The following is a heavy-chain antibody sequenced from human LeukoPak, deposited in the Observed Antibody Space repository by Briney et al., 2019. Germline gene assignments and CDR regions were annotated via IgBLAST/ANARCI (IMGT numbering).Heavy chain of an antibody. CDR3: ARVRGSGFCSGSSCAKDPGYYYYMDV. CDR1: GFTFSGYW. J-gene: IGHJ6*03. V-gene: IGHV3-7*03. CDR2: IKQDGGEK. D-gene: IGHD2-2*01. Sequence: GSLRLSCAASGFTFSGYWMSWLRQAPGKGLEWVANIKQDGGEKYYVDSVKGRFTISRDNTKNSLYLQMNSLRAEDTAVYYCARVRGSGFCSGSSCAKDPGYYYYMDVWGKGTTVTVSS.